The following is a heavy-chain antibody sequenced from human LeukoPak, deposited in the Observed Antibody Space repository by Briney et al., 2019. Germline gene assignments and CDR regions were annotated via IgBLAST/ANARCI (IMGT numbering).Heavy chain of an antibody. CDR3: AIDSGFGYFDF. CDR1: GYTFTNYY. D-gene: IGHD1-1*01. V-gene: IGHV1-46*01. Sequence: GASVKVSCKASGYTFTNYYIHWVRQAPGQGLEWMGIINPGGGSATYAQKFQGRVTMTSDTSTSTVYMDLISLRSEDTAVYYCAIDSGFGYFDFWGQGTLVTVSS. J-gene: IGHJ4*02. CDR2: INPGGGSA.